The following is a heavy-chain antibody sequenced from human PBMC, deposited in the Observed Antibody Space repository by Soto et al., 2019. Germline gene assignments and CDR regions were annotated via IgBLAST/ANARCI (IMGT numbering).Heavy chain of an antibody. D-gene: IGHD3-22*01. J-gene: IGHJ5*02. CDR2: ISYDGSNK. CDR3: ARDAYYYDSSGFFDP. V-gene: IGHV3-30-3*01. Sequence: QVQLVESGGGVVQPGRSLRLSCAASGFTFSSYAMHWVRQAPGTGLEWVAVISYDGSNKYYADSVKGRFTISRDNSKNTLYLQMNSLRAEDTAVYYCARDAYYYDSSGFFDPWGQGTLVTVSS. CDR1: GFTFSSYA.